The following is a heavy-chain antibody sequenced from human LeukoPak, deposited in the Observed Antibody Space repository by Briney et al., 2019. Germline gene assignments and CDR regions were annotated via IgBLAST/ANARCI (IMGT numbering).Heavy chain of an antibody. CDR2: IYYSGST. Sequence: SETLSLTCTVSGGSISSYYWSWIRQPPGKGLEWIGYIYYSGSTNYNPSLKSRVTLSVDTSKSQFSLKLSSVAAADTAVYYCARASGYSYGPGTVDYWGQGTLVTVSS. J-gene: IGHJ4*02. V-gene: IGHV4-59*01. CDR3: ARASGYSYGPGTVDY. CDR1: GGSISSYY. D-gene: IGHD5-18*01.